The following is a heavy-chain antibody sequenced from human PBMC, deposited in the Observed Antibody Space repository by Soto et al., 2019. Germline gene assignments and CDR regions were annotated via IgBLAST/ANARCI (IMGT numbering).Heavy chain of an antibody. CDR1: GYIFTNYY. J-gene: IGHJ4*02. V-gene: IGHV1-46*01. D-gene: IGHD6-13*01. CDR2: INPLPTSGST. CDR3: ARDLTAAAY. Sequence: QVQLVQSGAEVKKHGASVKVSYKASGYIFTNYYIHWVRQAPGQGLEWMAIINPLPTSGSTNYAQKFQGRVTVTRDTSTSTVYMELSSLTSEDTAIYYCARDLTAAAYWGQGTLVTVSS.